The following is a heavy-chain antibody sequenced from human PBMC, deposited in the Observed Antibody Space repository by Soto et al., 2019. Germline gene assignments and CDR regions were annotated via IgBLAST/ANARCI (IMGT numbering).Heavy chain of an antibody. D-gene: IGHD2-2*01. CDR2: ISYDGGNK. CDR1: GFTFSSYG. CDR3: AKVTGYWSSSSCSREYYYYYGLDV. V-gene: IGHV3-30*18. Sequence: PWGVLRLSCAASGFTFSSYGMHWVRQAPGKGLEWVAVISYDGGNKYYGDSVKGRFTISRDNPKNTLYLQMNSLRPEDTAVYYCAKVTGYWSSSSCSREYYYYYGLDVWGQGTTVTV. J-gene: IGHJ6*02.